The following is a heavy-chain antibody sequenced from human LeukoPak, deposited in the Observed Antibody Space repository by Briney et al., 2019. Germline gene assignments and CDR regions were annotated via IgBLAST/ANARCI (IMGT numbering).Heavy chain of an antibody. D-gene: IGHD2-15*01. Sequence: GGSLRLSCAASGFTFSSYGMHWVRQAPGKGPEWVAAISYDGSKEYYADSVKGRFSISRDTSKNTLYLQMNSLRAEDTAVFYCAKGKALLEYYFDYWGQGTLVTVSS. V-gene: IGHV3-30*18. J-gene: IGHJ4*02. CDR1: GFTFSSYG. CDR2: ISYDGSKE. CDR3: AKGKALLEYYFDY.